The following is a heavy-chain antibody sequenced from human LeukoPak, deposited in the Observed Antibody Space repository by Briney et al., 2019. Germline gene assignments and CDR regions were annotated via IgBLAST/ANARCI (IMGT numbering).Heavy chain of an antibody. CDR3: AKGTTIDY. V-gene: IGHV3-7*03. CDR1: GFTLSSHW. J-gene: IGHJ4*02. CDR2: INQDASAR. Sequence: GGSLRLSCAASGFTLSSHWMTWVRQAPGKGLEWVANINQDASARYYADSVKGRFTISRDNAKNSLYLQMNSLRAEDTALYYCAKGTTIDYWGQGTLVTVSS. D-gene: IGHD1-1*01.